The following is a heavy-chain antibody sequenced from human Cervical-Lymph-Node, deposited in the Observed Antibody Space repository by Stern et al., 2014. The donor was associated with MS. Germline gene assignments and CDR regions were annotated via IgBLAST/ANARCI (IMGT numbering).Heavy chain of an antibody. CDR3: ARDGPYYDHNGRGDAFDV. CDR1: GFTFRGNG. CDR2: ISYDGSNQ. V-gene: IGHV3-33*05. Sequence: MQLVEPGGGELHPGRYLRLSCAASGFTFRGNGLHWVRQAPGNGLEWVALISYDGSNQWHADPVKGRCTRSRNSTSNTKLKKMNNLRLEDTAVYYGARDGPYYDHNGRGDAFDVWGQGAMVTVSS. J-gene: IGHJ3*01. D-gene: IGHD3-22*01.